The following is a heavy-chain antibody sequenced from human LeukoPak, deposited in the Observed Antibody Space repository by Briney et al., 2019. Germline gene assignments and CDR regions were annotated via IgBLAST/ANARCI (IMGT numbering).Heavy chain of an antibody. Sequence: GGSLRLSCAASGFTFSSYWMSWVRQAPGKGLEWVANIKQDGSAKYYVDSVKGRFTISRDNAKNSLYLQMNSLRAEDTAVYYCARAGLYSGSGLDYWGQGTLVTVSS. CDR3: ARAGLYSGSGLDY. CDR1: GFTFSSYW. J-gene: IGHJ4*02. D-gene: IGHD5-12*01. CDR2: IKQDGSAK. V-gene: IGHV3-7*01.